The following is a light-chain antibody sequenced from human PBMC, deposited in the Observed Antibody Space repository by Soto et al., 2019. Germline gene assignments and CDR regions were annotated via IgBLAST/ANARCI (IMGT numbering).Light chain of an antibody. CDR1: SSNVGSNT. V-gene: IGLV1-44*01. Sequence: QSVLTQPPSASGTPGQRVTISCSGSSSNVGSNTVSWYQQLPGTAPKVLIYSDDQRPSGVPDRFSGSRSGSSASLAISGLQSGDEAHYYCQSYDNSLSGSWVFGGGTKLTVL. CDR3: QSYDNSLSGSWV. CDR2: SDD. J-gene: IGLJ3*02.